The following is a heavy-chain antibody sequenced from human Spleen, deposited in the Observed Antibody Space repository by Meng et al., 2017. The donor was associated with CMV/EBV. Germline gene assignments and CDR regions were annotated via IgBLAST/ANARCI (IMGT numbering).Heavy chain of an antibody. J-gene: IGHJ6*02. Sequence: ASVKVSCKASGYTFTSYDINWVRQATGQGLEWMGWMNPNSGNTGYAQKFQGRVTFTRDTSTSTAYMELSRLTSEDTAVYYCARVLIEVEPVGREYKYYNYGMDVWGQGTTVTVSS. CDR1: GYTFTSYD. CDR3: ARVLIEVEPVGREYKYYNYGMDV. CDR2: MNPNSGNT. D-gene: IGHD2-2*01. V-gene: IGHV1-8*03.